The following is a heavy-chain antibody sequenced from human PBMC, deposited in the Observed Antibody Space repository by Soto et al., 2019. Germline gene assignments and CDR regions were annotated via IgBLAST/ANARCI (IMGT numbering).Heavy chain of an antibody. D-gene: IGHD2-2*01. J-gene: IGHJ6*02. Sequence: QVQLVESGGGVVQPGRSLRLSCAASGFTFSSYGMHWVRQAPGKGLEWVAVIWYDGSNKYYADSVKGRFTISRDNSKNTMYLQMNSLRAEDTAVYYCARDLGYCSSTSCYGGRVYYGMDVWGQGTTVTVSS. CDR2: IWYDGSNK. CDR1: GFTFSSYG. V-gene: IGHV3-33*01. CDR3: ARDLGYCSSTSCYGGRVYYGMDV.